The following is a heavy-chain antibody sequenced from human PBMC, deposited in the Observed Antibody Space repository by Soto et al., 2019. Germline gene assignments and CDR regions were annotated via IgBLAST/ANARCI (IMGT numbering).Heavy chain of an antibody. J-gene: IGHJ4*02. Sequence: ASVKGSCKGSGYTFIKYGMKWVRQAPGQGLEGMGWMNPNSGITGYARTCQGRVTMTRDTSITTAYMELSGLTSEDTAVYYCARGLWELDSGGQGTLVTVSS. CDR1: GYTFIKYG. V-gene: IGHV1-8*01. CDR2: MNPNSGIT. CDR3: ARGLWELDS. D-gene: IGHD1-26*01.